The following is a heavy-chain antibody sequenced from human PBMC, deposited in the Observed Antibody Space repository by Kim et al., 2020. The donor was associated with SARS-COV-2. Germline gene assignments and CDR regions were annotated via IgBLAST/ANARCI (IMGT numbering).Heavy chain of an antibody. J-gene: IGHJ4*01. Sequence: SETLSLTCAVYGGSFSGYYWSWIRQPPGKGLEWIGEIKHSGSTNSNPSLTSRVTISVDTSKNQFTLKLSSLTALDTAEYYWAKGGRQWLVRPNFYYFDY. CDR3: AKGGRQWLVRPNFYYFDY. CDR2: IKHSGST. CDR1: GGSFSGYY. D-gene: IGHD6-19*01. V-gene: IGHV4-34*01.